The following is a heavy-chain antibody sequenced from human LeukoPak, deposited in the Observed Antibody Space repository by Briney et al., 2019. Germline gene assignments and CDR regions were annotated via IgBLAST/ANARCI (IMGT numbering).Heavy chain of an antibody. J-gene: IGHJ6*03. CDR2: IYTSGTT. CDR3: ARWSGSVTARNYYYYMDV. V-gene: IGHV4-61*02. D-gene: IGHD6-6*01. Sequence: SETLSLTCTVSGGSVRRGNYYWTWIRQPAGSGLEWIGRIYTSGTTDYNPSLRTRVTIDASRNQFSLNLSSVTAADTAVYYCARWSGSVTARNYYYYMDVWGEGTTVTVSS. CDR1: GGSVRRGNYY.